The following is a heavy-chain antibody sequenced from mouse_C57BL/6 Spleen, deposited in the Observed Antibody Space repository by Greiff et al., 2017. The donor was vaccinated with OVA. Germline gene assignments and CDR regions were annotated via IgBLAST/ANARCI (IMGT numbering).Heavy chain of an antibody. Sequence: QVQLQQSGAELVRPGASVTLSCKASGYTFTDYEMHWVKQTPVHGLEWIGAIDPETGGTAYNQKFKGKAILTADKSSITAYMELRSLTSEDSAVYYCTRGRIYYGNSAMDYWGQGTSVTVSS. V-gene: IGHV1-15*01. D-gene: IGHD2-1*01. J-gene: IGHJ4*01. CDR3: TRGRIYYGNSAMDY. CDR2: IDPETGGT. CDR1: GYTFTDYE.